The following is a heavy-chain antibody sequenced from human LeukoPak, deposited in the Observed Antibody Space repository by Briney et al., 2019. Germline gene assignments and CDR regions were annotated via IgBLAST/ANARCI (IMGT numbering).Heavy chain of an antibody. CDR3: ARTLYSSSWYVSGY. J-gene: IGHJ4*02. V-gene: IGHV1-2*02. Sequence: ASVKVSCKASGYTFTSYDINWVRQAPGQGLEWMGWINPNSGGTNYAQKFQGRVTMTRDTSISTAYMELSRLRSDDTAVYYCARTLYSSSWYVSGYWGQGTLVTVSS. CDR1: GYTFTSYD. D-gene: IGHD6-13*01. CDR2: INPNSGGT.